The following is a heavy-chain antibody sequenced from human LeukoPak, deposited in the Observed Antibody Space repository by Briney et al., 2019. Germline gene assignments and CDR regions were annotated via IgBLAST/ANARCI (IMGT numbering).Heavy chain of an antibody. CDR2: ISAYNGYT. Sequence: ASVKVSCKASGSTFTNYGITWVRQAPGQGLEWMGWISAYNGYTNYAQNLQGRVTMTTDTSTSSAYMELRSLRSDDTAVYYCARHTLYGSGSYYVYYFDYWGQGTLVTVSS. J-gene: IGHJ4*02. CDR1: GSTFTNYG. CDR3: ARHTLYGSGSYYVYYFDY. D-gene: IGHD3-10*01. V-gene: IGHV1-18*01.